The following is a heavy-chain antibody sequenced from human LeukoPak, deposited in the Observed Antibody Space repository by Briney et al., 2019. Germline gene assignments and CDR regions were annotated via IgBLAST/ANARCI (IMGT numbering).Heavy chain of an antibody. D-gene: IGHD3-10*02. Sequence: GGSLRLSCAASGFTFDDYGMSWVRQAAGKGLEWVSTINWKGDLTYYVDSVKGRFTISRDNAKNSLYLQMNSLRAEDTAVYYCAELGITMIGGVWGKGTTVTISS. CDR3: AELGITMIGGV. CDR2: INWKGDLT. V-gene: IGHV3-20*04. J-gene: IGHJ6*04. CDR1: GFTFDDYG.